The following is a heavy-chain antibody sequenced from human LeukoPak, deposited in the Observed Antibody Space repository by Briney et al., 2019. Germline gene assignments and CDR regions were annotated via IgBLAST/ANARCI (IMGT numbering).Heavy chain of an antibody. V-gene: IGHV3-30*03. CDR1: EFTFSSYS. D-gene: IGHD3-10*01. CDR2: ISYDGSNK. J-gene: IGHJ4*02. Sequence: GGSLRLSCAASEFTFSSYSMNWVRQAPGKGLEWVAVISYDGSNKYYADSVKGRFTISRDNSKNTLYLQMNSLRAEDTAVYYCARGYGSGRTFDYWGQGTLVTVSS. CDR3: ARGYGSGRTFDY.